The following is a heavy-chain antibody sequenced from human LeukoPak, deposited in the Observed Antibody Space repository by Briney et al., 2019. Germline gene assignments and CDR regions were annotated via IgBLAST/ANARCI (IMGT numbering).Heavy chain of an antibody. V-gene: IGHV3-7*01. Sequence: GGSLRLSCAASGFSISSDWMSWVRKAPRQGLEWVGNIKQDGGEKFYVDSVKGRFTISRDNAKNSLYLQMNSLRAEDTAVYYCARHQSDYGDPSFDYWGQGTLVTVSS. CDR3: ARHQSDYGDPSFDY. J-gene: IGHJ4*02. CDR1: GFSISSDW. D-gene: IGHD4-17*01. CDR2: IKQDGGEK.